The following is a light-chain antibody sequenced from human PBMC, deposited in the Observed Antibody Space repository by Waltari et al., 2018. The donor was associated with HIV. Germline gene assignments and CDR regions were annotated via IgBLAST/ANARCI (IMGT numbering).Light chain of an antibody. J-gene: IGKJ5*01. CDR3: QQYYKWPLT. CDR1: QSVSSK. Sequence: IGVLPSPATLSVSPGGSATPSYRASQSVSSKLAWYQQKPGQAPRLLIYGASTRSTGIPGRFSGSESGTEFILTISSLQSEDCAVYYCQQYYKWPLTFGQGTRLEIK. CDR2: GAS. V-gene: IGKV3D-15*01.